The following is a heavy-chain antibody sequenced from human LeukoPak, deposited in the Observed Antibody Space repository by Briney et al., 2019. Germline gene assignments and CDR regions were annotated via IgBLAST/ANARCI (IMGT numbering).Heavy chain of an antibody. D-gene: IGHD3-22*01. CDR2: IQHSGRT. CDR3: ARLVYSETSGSEPYFDQ. V-gene: IGHV4-59*01. J-gene: IGHJ4*02. CDR1: GGSISTYY. Sequence: SETLSLTCTVSGGSISTYYWSWIRQPPGKGLEWIGYIQHSGRTKYNPSLKSRVTMSVDTSKNQFSLNLSSVTAADTAVYYCARLVYSETSGSEPYFDQWGLGTPVTGSS.